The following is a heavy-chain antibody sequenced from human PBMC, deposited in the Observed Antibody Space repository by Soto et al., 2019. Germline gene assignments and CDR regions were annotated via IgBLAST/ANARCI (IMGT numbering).Heavy chain of an antibody. J-gene: IGHJ4*02. CDR2: INHSGST. D-gene: IGHD3-22*01. Sequence: QVQLQQWGAGLLKPSETLSLTCAVYGGSFSGYYWSWIRQPPGKGLEWIGEINHSGSTNYNPSLKSRVTISVDTPKNQFSLKLSSVTAADTAVYYCARDQPKRGVVVINYFDYWGQGTLVTVSS. CDR3: ARDQPKRGVVVINYFDY. V-gene: IGHV4-34*01. CDR1: GGSFSGYY.